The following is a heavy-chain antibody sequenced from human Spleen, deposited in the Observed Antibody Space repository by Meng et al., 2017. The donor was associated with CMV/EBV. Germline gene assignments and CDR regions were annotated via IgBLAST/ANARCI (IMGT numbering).Heavy chain of an antibody. J-gene: IGHJ4*02. CDR3: ARYDGGGSDY. Sequence: TNHAYNIRWVRRAPERGVGWRGRDALNGKTTNDAQEFHSGITMTRDTTISTYYMELSSLRSDNTAAYCCARYDGGGSDYWGQGTMVTVSS. V-gene: IGHV1-2*02. D-gene: IGHD2-15*01. CDR2: DALNGKTT. CDR1: TNHAYN.